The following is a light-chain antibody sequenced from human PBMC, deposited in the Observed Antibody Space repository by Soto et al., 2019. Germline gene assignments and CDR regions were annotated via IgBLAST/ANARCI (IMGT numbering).Light chain of an antibody. V-gene: IGKV3-20*01. CDR1: QSITNNY. CDR2: LAS. J-gene: IGKJ1*01. Sequence: EIVLTQSPGTLSLSLGERATLSCRASQSITNNYLAWYQQKPGQAPRLLIYLASNRAAGIPDRFRGSGSGADFTLTIDRLEPDDFAVYHCQQYGSSPWTFGQGNKVYIK. CDR3: QQYGSSPWT.